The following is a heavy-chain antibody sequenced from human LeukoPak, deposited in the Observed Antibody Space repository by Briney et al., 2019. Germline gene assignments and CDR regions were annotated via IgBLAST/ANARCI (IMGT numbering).Heavy chain of an antibody. Sequence: SETLSLTCTVSGGSISSGDYYWSWIRQPPGKGLEWIGYIYYSGSTYYNPSLKSRVTISVDTSKNQFSLKLSSVTAADTAVYYCAREAGALYGDYWYNWFDPWGQGTLVTVSS. D-gene: IGHD4-17*01. CDR2: IYYSGST. CDR1: GGSISSGDYY. V-gene: IGHV4-30-4*01. CDR3: AREAGALYGDYWYNWFDP. J-gene: IGHJ5*02.